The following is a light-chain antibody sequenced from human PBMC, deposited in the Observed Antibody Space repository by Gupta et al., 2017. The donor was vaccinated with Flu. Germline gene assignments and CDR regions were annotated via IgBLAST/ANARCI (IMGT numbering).Light chain of an antibody. CDR2: ATS. CDR1: QTGKMKY. CDR3: QFYGGSPPGYS. J-gene: IGKJ2*03. V-gene: IGKV3-20*01. Sequence: EIVLTQSPDTLSLSPGDRAALSSRASQTGKMKYFTWYQQKPGQPPRALIYATSTRAAGVPDRFSGSGSGTDFTLSINRLEPEDFAVYYCQFYGGSPPGYSFGQGTKIQIK.